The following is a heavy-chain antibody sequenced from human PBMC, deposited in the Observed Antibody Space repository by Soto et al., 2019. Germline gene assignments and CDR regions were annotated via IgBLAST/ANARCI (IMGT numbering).Heavy chain of an antibody. CDR1: GYTFTSYA. CDR3: AREVPVVMSNCFDP. CDR2: INAGNGNT. J-gene: IGHJ5*02. D-gene: IGHD2-2*01. Sequence: QVQLVQSGAEVKNPGASVKVSCKASGYTFTSYAMHWVRQAPGQRLEWMGWINAGNGNTKYSQSFQGRVTITRDTSANTAYMELSSLRSEDTAVYYCAREVPVVMSNCFDPWGQGTLVTVSS. V-gene: IGHV1-3*01.